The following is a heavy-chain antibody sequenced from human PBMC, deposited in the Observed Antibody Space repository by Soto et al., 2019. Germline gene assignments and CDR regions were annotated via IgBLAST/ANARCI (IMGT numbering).Heavy chain of an antibody. D-gene: IGHD3-10*01. CDR1: GFSLTPAVG. Sequence: SGPTLVNPTHTLTLTCTFSGFSLTPAVGVGWIRQPPGKAPEWLALIYRPDDKRYSPSLRTRLTITKDTSKNQVVLTMTNMDPVDTGTYYCAYYGTSYFFDHWGQGTLVTVSS. J-gene: IGHJ4*02. CDR3: AYYGTSYFFDH. V-gene: IGHV2-5*01. CDR2: IYRPDDK.